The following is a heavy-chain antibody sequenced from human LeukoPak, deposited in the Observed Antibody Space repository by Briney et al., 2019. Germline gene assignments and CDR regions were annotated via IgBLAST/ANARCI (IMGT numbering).Heavy chain of an antibody. CDR1: GFTFSSYA. CDR3: AKGGGYVTYYYMDA. CDR2: ISGSGGST. J-gene: IGHJ6*03. Sequence: PGGSLRLSCAASGFTFSSYAMSWVRQAPGKGLEWVSAISGSGGSTYYADSVKGRFTISRDNSKNTLYLQMNSLRAEDTAVYYCAKGGGYVTYYYMDAWGKGTTVTVSS. V-gene: IGHV3-23*01. D-gene: IGHD5-12*01.